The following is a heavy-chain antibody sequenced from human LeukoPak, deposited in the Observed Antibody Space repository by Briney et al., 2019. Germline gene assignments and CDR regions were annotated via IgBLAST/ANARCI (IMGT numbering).Heavy chain of an antibody. V-gene: IGHV3-23*05. Sequence: GGSLRLSCVASGFTFSDYAMNWVRQAPGKGLEWVSTFKTNYNQVYYAESVRGRFTISRDNSKNTLYVQMNSLRDEDTAVYYCAKDQRWESPHYLDSWGQGTLVTVSS. CDR1: GFTFSDYA. CDR2: FKTNYNQV. CDR3: AKDQRWESPHYLDS. J-gene: IGHJ4*02. D-gene: IGHD1-26*01.